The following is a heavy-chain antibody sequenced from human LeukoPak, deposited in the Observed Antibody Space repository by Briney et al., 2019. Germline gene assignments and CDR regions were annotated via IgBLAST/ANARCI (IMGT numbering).Heavy chain of an antibody. Sequence: SETLSLTCAVYGGSFSGYYWSWIRQPPGKGLEWIGEINHSGSTNYNPSLKSRVTISVDTSKNQFSLKLSSVTAADTAVYYCARGLPPYGSFGPFHYHYYMDVWGKGTTVTVSS. CDR3: ARGLPPYGSFGPFHYHYYMDV. CDR2: INHSGST. D-gene: IGHD3-10*01. J-gene: IGHJ6*03. CDR1: GGSFSGYY. V-gene: IGHV4-34*01.